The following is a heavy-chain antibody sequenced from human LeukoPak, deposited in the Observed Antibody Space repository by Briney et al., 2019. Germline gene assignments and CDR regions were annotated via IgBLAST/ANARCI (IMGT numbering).Heavy chain of an antibody. V-gene: IGHV4-39*01. J-gene: IGHJ3*02. CDR2: IYYSGST. D-gene: IGHD6-19*01. CDR3: ARRDSSGWYDAFDI. CDR1: GGSISSSSYY. Sequence: SETLSLTCTVSGGSISSSSYYWGWIRQPPGKGLEWFGSIYYSGSTYYNPSLKSRVTISVDTSKNRFSLKLGSVTAADTAVYYCARRDSSGWYDAFDIWGQGTMVTVSS.